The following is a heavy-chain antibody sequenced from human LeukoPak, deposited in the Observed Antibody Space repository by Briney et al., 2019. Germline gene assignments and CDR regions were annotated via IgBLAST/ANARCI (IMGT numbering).Heavy chain of an antibody. CDR3: ASAIVATGIDY. D-gene: IGHD5-12*01. CDR2: ISSSSSYI. Sequence: GGSLRLSCAASGFTFSSYSMNWVRQAPGKGLEWVSSISSSSSYIYYADSVKGRFTISRDNAKNSLYLQMNSLRAEDTAIYYCASAIVATGIDYWGQGTLVTVSP. CDR1: GFTFSSYS. J-gene: IGHJ4*02. V-gene: IGHV3-21*01.